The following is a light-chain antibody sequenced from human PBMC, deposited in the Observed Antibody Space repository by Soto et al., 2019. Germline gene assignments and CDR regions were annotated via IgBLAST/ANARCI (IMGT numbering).Light chain of an antibody. J-gene: IGKJ1*01. CDR1: ESLVHSDGRTY. CDR3: VQLTHFPWT. CDR2: LIS. V-gene: IGKV2-24*01. Sequence: DVVMTQTPLSSPVTLGQPASIPCRSSESLVHSDGRTYLSWLQQRPGQPPRLLLYLISNRFSGVPDRFSGSGAGTDFTLKISRVEAEDVGVYYCVQLTHFPWTFGQGTKVEIK.